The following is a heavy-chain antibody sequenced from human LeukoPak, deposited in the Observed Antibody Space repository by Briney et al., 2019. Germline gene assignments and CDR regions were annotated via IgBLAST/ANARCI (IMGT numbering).Heavy chain of an antibody. J-gene: IGHJ6*02. CDR2: IYYSGST. CDR1: GGSISSYY. V-gene: IGHV4-59*08. D-gene: IGHD3-10*01. Sequence: KPSETLSLTCTVSGGSISSYYWSWIRQPPGKRLEWIGHIYYSGSTNYNPSLKSRVTISVDTSKNQFSLKLSSVTAADTAVYYCASSIITGYYYYGMDVWGQGTTVTVSS. CDR3: ASSIITGYYYYGMDV.